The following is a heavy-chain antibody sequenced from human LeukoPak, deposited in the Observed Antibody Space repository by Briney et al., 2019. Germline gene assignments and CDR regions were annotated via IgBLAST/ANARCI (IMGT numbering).Heavy chain of an antibody. V-gene: IGHV3-23*01. CDR1: GFTFSSYA. Sequence: GGSLRLSCAASGFTFSSYAMSWVRQAPGKGLEWVSAISGSGGSTYYADSVKGRFTISRDNSKNTLYLQMSSLRAEDTAVYYCAKAHYYDSSGYPANFDYWGQGTLVTVSS. D-gene: IGHD3-22*01. CDR3: AKAHYYDSSGYPANFDY. CDR2: ISGSGGST. J-gene: IGHJ4*02.